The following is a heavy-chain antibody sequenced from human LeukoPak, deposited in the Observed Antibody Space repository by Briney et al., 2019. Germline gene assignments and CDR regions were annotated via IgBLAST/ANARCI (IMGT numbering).Heavy chain of an antibody. Sequence: SETLSLTCAVYGGSFSGYYWSWIRQPPGKGLEWIGSINYSGSTYYNPSLKSRVTISVDTSKNQFSLKLSSVTAADTAMYYCARGSSFDYWGQGTLVTVSS. CDR3: ARGSSFDY. V-gene: IGHV4-34*01. J-gene: IGHJ4*02. CDR2: INYSGST. CDR1: GGSFSGYY.